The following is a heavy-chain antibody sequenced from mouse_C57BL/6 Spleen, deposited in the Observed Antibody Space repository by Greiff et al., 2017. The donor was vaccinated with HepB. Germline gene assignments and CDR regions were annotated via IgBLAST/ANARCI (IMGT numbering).Heavy chain of an antibody. V-gene: IGHV1-80*01. J-gene: IGHJ3*01. CDR3: ARSSITTVVSRFAY. D-gene: IGHD1-1*01. CDR2: IYPGDGDT. CDR1: GYAFSSYW. Sequence: QVQLKQSGAELVKPGASVKISCKASGYAFSSYWMNWVKQRPGKGLEWIGQIYPGDGDTNYNGKFKGKATLTADKSSSTAYMQLSSLTSEDSAVYFCARSSITTVVSRFAYWGQGTLVTVSA.